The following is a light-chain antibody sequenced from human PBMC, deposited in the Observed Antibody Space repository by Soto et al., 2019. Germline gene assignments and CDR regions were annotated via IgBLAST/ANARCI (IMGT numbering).Light chain of an antibody. CDR2: SNN. CDR3: AAWDHSLNGRNYV. Sequence: QSALTQPPSASGTPGQRVTISCSGSSSNIGSNTVNWYQQLPGTAPKLLIYSNNQRPSGVPDRFSGSKSGTSASLAISGLQSEDEADYYCAAWDHSLNGRNYVFGTGPKVTVL. V-gene: IGLV1-44*01. CDR1: SSNIGSNT. J-gene: IGLJ1*01.